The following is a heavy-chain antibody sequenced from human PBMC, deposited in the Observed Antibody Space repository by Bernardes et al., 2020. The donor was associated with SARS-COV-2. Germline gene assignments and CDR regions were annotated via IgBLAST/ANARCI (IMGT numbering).Heavy chain of an antibody. CDR1: GFTFSNYW. CDR2: IKPDGSEQ. CDR3: ARSGGSI. D-gene: IGHD3-16*01. J-gene: IGHJ3*02. Sequence: GGSLRLSCAVSGFTFSNYWMGWVRQAPGKGLEWVANIKPDGSEQYYVDSVKGRFTISRDNAKNSVYLQVDNLRAEDTAVYYCARSGGSIWGQGTMVTVSS. V-gene: IGHV3-7*04.